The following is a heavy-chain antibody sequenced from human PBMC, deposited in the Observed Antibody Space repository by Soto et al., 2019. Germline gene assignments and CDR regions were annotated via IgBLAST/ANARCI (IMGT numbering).Heavy chain of an antibody. CDR2: ISSSGSTI. Sequence: FCAASGFTFSSYEMNWVRQAPGKGLEWVSYISSSGSTIYYADSVKGRFTISRDNAKNSLYLQMNSLRAEDTAVYYCAREGAAGWFDPWGQGTLVTVSS. CDR3: AREGAAGWFDP. V-gene: IGHV3-48*03. CDR1: GFTFSSYE. D-gene: IGHD6-25*01. J-gene: IGHJ5*02.